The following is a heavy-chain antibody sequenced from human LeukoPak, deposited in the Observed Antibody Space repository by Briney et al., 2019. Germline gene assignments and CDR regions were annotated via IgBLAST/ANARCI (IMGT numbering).Heavy chain of an antibody. CDR2: IYYSGST. D-gene: IGHD5-24*01. V-gene: IGHV4-31*03. J-gene: IGHJ4*02. Sequence: KSSETLSLTCTVSGGSISSGGYYWSWIRQHPGKGLEWIGYIYYSGSTYYNPSLKSRVTISVDTSKNQFSLKLSSVTAADTAVYYCARSRDGYTPFDYWGQGTLVTVSS. CDR3: ARSRDGYTPFDY. CDR1: GGSISSGGYY.